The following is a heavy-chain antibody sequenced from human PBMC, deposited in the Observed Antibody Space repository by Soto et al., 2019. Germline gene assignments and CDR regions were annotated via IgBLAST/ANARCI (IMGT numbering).Heavy chain of an antibody. V-gene: IGHV3-33*01. D-gene: IGHD3-10*01. CDR3: ARDPATMVRGTVGWIDP. CDR2: IWHDGSNK. J-gene: IGHJ5*02. Sequence: QVQLVESGGGVVQPGRSLRLSCAGSGFSFSSYAMHWVRQAPGTGLEWVAVIWHDGSNKDYVDSVKGRFTISRDNSKNTLHLQRNSLRADDTAVYYCARDPATMVRGTVGWIDPWGQGTLVTVSS. CDR1: GFSFSSYA.